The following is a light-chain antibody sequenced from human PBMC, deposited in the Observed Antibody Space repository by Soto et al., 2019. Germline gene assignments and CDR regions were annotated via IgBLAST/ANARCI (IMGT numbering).Light chain of an antibody. CDR3: QQYYSPPRYT. CDR1: QNVLYSSNNKNL. J-gene: IGKJ2*01. CDR2: WAS. Sequence: DIVMTQSPEYLAVSLGERATINCKSSQNVLYSSNNKNLIAWYQQKPGQPPKLLIYWASTRESGVPDRFSGSGSGRDFTLPTSRLQAEDVAVSYCQQYYSPPRYTFGQGTRLEIK. V-gene: IGKV4-1*01.